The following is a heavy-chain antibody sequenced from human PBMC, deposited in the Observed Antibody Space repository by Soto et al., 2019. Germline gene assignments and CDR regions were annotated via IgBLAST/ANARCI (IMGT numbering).Heavy chain of an antibody. D-gene: IGHD2-2*01. CDR2: ISGSGGST. Sequence: VGSLRLSCAASGFTFSSYAMSWVRQAPGKGLEWVSAISGSGGSTYYADSVKGRFTISRDNSKNTLYLQMNSLRAEDTAVYYCAKCPDIVVVQANYYGMDVWGQRTTVTVSS. V-gene: IGHV3-23*01. CDR3: AKCPDIVVVQANYYGMDV. J-gene: IGHJ6*02. CDR1: GFTFSSYA.